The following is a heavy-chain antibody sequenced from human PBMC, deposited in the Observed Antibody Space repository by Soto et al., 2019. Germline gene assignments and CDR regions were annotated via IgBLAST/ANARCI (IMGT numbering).Heavy chain of an antibody. J-gene: IGHJ4*02. D-gene: IGHD3-16*01. CDR3: AGDLGGFSDVIDY. Sequence: QVQLVQSGAEVKKPGASVKVSCKASGYTFTSYGISWVRQAPGQGLEWMGWISAYNGNTNYAQKLQGRVTMTTDTATSKAYMELRCLRSDDTAVYYCAGDLGGFSDVIDYWGQGTLVTVSS. CDR2: ISAYNGNT. CDR1: GYTFTSYG. V-gene: IGHV1-18*01.